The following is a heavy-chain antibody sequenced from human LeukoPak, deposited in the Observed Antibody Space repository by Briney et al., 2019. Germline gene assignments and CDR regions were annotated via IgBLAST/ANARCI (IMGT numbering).Heavy chain of an antibody. CDR3: AAVPYYYDSRAAFDI. D-gene: IGHD3-22*01. Sequence: SVKVSCKASGFTFTSSAMQWVRQARGQRLEWIGWIVVGSGNTNYAQKFQERVTITRDMSTSTAYMELSSLRSEDTAVYYCAAVPYYYDSRAAFDIWGQGTMVTVSS. CDR1: GFTFTSSA. V-gene: IGHV1-58*02. CDR2: IVVGSGNT. J-gene: IGHJ3*02.